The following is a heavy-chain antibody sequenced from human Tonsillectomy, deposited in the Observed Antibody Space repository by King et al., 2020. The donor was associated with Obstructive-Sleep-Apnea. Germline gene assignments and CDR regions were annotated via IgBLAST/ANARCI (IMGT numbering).Heavy chain of an antibody. J-gene: IGHJ5*01. CDR1: GGSIRSGGYY. CDR3: ARDKHRGAESDS. V-gene: IGHV4-31*03. D-gene: IGHD3-10*01. Sequence: QLQESGPGLLKPSQTLSLTCTVSGGSIRSGGYYWTWIRQHPGKGLEWLGYIYYSGGTTYNPSLKNRLTISLDMSRNQVSLRLRSLTAADTAFYYCARDKHRGAESDSWGPGILVTVSS. CDR2: IYYSGGT.